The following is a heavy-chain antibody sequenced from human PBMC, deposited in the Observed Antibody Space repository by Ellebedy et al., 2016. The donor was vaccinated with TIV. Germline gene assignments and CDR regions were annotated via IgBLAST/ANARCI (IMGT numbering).Heavy chain of an antibody. CDR1: GYTFTSYY. J-gene: IGHJ6*03. CDR2: INPSGGST. Sequence: ASVKVSCXASGYTFTSYYMHWVRQAPGQGLEWMGIINPSGGSTSYAQKFQGRVTMTRDTSTSTVYMELSSLRSEDTAVYYCARDYYDFWSGYSGYMDVWGKGTTVTVSS. V-gene: IGHV1-46*01. D-gene: IGHD3-3*01. CDR3: ARDYYDFWSGYSGYMDV.